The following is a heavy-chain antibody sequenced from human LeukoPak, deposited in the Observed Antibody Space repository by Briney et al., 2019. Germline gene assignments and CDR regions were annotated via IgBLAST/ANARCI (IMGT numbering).Heavy chain of an antibody. CDR3: ARYSSGWARLDAFDI. CDR1: GFTFSTYI. D-gene: IGHD6-19*01. J-gene: IGHJ3*02. Sequence: PGGSLRLSCAASGFTFSTYIMHWVRQAPGKGLEWVSSISSGSSYIYYADSVKGRFTISRDDAKNSLYLQMNSLRAEDTAVYYCARYSSGWARLDAFDIWGQGTLVTVSS. V-gene: IGHV3-21*01. CDR2: ISSGSSYI.